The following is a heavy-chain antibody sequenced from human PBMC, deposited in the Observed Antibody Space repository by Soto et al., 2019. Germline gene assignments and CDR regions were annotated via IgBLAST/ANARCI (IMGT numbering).Heavy chain of an antibody. Sequence: QVQLQQWGAGLLKPSETLSLTCAVYGGSFSGYYWSWIRQPPGKGLEWIGEINHSGSTNYNPSLTSRVTISVDTSKNQFSLKLSSVTAADTAVYYCARGYYYDSSGYYYGRPFDYWGQGTLVTVSS. CDR3: ARGYYYDSSGYYYGRPFDY. CDR2: INHSGST. V-gene: IGHV4-34*01. D-gene: IGHD3-22*01. J-gene: IGHJ4*02. CDR1: GGSFSGYY.